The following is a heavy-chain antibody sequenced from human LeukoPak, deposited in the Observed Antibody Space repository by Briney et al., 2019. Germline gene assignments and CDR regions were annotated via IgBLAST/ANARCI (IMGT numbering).Heavy chain of an antibody. Sequence: PGGSLRLSCAASGFTFDDYTMHWVRQAPGKGLEWVSLISWDGGSTYYADSVKGRFTISRDNSKNSLYLQMNGLRTEDTALYYCAKGPYSSSPYYYYMDVWGKGTTVTVSS. CDR2: ISWDGGST. V-gene: IGHV3-43*01. CDR3: AKGPYSSSPYYYYMDV. CDR1: GFTFDDYT. J-gene: IGHJ6*03. D-gene: IGHD6-6*01.